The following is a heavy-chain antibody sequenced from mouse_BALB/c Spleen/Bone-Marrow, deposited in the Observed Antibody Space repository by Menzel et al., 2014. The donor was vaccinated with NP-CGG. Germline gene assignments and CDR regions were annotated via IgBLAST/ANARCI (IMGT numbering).Heavy chain of an antibody. Sequence: VQLQQSGAELVKPGASVKLSCTASGFNIKDTYMHWVKQRPEQGLEWIGRIDPANGNTKYDPKFQGKATITADTSSNTAYLQLSSLTSEDTAVYYCAPYYYGSSLFAYWGQGTLATVSA. CDR1: GFNIKDTY. CDR3: APYYYGSSLFAY. J-gene: IGHJ3*01. D-gene: IGHD1-1*01. V-gene: IGHV14-3*02. CDR2: IDPANGNT.